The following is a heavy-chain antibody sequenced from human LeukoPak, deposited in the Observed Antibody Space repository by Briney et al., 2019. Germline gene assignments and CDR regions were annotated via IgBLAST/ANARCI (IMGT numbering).Heavy chain of an antibody. CDR1: GFTFSTSA. D-gene: IGHD6-6*01. CDR3: AKKSSGLQPFDY. CDR2: ISSSGGDT. V-gene: IGHV3-23*01. Sequence: PGGSLRLSCAASGFTFSTSAMSWVRQAPGKGLEWVSGISSSGGDTPYADSVKGRFTISRDNSKNTLYLQMNSLRAEDTAVYYCAKKSSGLQPFDYWGQGTLVTVSS. J-gene: IGHJ4*02.